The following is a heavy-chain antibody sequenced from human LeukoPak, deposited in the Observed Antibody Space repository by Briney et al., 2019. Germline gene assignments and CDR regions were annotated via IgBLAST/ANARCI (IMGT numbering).Heavy chain of an antibody. D-gene: IGHD3-10*01. V-gene: IGHV3-30*02. CDR1: GFTFSSYG. Sequence: GGSLRLSCAASGFTFSSYGMHWVRQAPGKGLEWVAFIRYDGSNKYYADSVKGRFTISRDNSKNTLYLQMNSLRAEDTAVYYCAKDRVSMVRGVYYYYYYMDVWGKGTMVTVSS. J-gene: IGHJ6*03. CDR3: AKDRVSMVRGVYYYYYYMDV. CDR2: IRYDGSNK.